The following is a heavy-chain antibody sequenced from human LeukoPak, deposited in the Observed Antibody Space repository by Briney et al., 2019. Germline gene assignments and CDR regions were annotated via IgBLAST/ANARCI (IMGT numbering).Heavy chain of an antibody. Sequence: PGGSLRLSCAASGFTFSTYGMHWVRQAPGKGLEWVAVISDDGSSKYYADSVKGRFTISRDNSKNTLYLQMNSLRAEDTAVYYCAKDTSSGWYGDYFDYWGQGILVTVSS. CDR3: AKDTSSGWYGDYFDY. J-gene: IGHJ4*02. V-gene: IGHV3-30*18. D-gene: IGHD6-19*01. CDR1: GFTFSTYG. CDR2: ISDDGSSK.